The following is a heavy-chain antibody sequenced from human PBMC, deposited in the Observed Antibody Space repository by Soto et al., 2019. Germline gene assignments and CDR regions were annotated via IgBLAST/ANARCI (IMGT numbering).Heavy chain of an antibody. CDR3: AADPSYGYLYYYYGMDV. D-gene: IGHD5-18*01. J-gene: IGHJ6*02. V-gene: IGHV1-58*02. Sequence: SVKVSCKASGFTFTSSAMQWVRQARGQRLEWIGRIVVGSGNTNYAQKFQERVTITRDMSTSTAYMELSSLRSEDTAVYFCAADPSYGYLYYYYGMDVWGQGTTVTVSS. CDR1: GFTFTSSA. CDR2: IVVGSGNT.